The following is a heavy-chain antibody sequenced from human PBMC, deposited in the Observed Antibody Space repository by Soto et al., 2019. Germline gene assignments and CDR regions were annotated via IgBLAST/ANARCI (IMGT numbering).Heavy chain of an antibody. CDR2: ITGSGVYR. CDR1: GFTLSSYA. J-gene: IGHJ4*02. V-gene: IGHV3-23*01. Sequence: DVQLLESGGGLVRPGGSLRLACAASGFTLSSYAMTWVRQAPGKGLEWVSSITGSGVYRYHTDSVQGRFTISRDNSKDTLYLQMNSLIAEDTAIYYCARHPIGCIGNLDRWGQGTLVTVSS. CDR3: ARHPIGCIGNLDR. D-gene: IGHD1-7*01.